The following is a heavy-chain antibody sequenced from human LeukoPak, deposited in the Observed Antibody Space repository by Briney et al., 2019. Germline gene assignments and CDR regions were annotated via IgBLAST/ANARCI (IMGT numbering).Heavy chain of an antibody. J-gene: IGHJ5*02. Sequence: QPGGSLRLSCAASGFTFSSYSMNWVRQAPGKGLEWVSYISSSGSTIYYADSVKGRFTISRDNAKNSLYLQMNSLRAEDTAVYYCAREGSSWYGSWFDPWGQGTLVTVSS. CDR1: GFTFSSYS. D-gene: IGHD6-13*01. CDR2: ISSSGSTI. V-gene: IGHV3-48*04. CDR3: AREGSSWYGSWFDP.